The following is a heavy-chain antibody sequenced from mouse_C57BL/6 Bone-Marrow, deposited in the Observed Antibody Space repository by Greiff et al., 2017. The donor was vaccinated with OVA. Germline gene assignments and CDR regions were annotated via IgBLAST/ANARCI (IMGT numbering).Heavy chain of an antibody. V-gene: IGHV5-9*01. J-gene: IGHJ2*01. CDR2: ISGGGGNT. D-gene: IGHD2-3*01. CDR1: GFTFSSYT. Sequence: DVHLVESGGGLVKPGGSLKLSCAASGFTFSSYTMSWVRQTPEKRLEWVATISGGGGNTYYPDSVKGRFTISRDNAKNTLYLQMSSLRSEDTALYYCVRWLLYYFDYWGQGTTLTVSS. CDR3: VRWLLYYFDY.